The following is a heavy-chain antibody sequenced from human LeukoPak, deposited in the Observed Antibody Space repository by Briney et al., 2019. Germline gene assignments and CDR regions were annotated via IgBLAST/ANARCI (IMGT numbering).Heavy chain of an antibody. CDR3: VRAGQGWWELPMGGY. Sequence: SETLSLTCTVSGGSISTANYYWGWVRHPPGKGLEWIGNIFYSGTTYYSPSLKSRVTISLDTSRNQFSLKLSSVTAADTAVYYCVRAGQGWWELPMGGYWGQGTLVTVSS. V-gene: IGHV4-39*07. CDR2: IFYSGTT. D-gene: IGHD1-26*01. J-gene: IGHJ4*02. CDR1: GGSISTANYY.